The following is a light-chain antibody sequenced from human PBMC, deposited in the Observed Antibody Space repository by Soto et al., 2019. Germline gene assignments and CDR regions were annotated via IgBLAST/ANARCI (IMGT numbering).Light chain of an antibody. Sequence: QPVLTQSPSASASLGASVKFTCTMSSGHSNYAIAWHQQQPEKGPRYLMKLNSDGSHSKGDGIPDRFSCPSSGAERYLTISSLQSEDEAEYYCQTWGTGINWVFGGGTKLTVL. CDR3: QTWGTGINWV. CDR1: SGHSNYA. CDR2: LNSDGSH. V-gene: IGLV4-69*01. J-gene: IGLJ3*02.